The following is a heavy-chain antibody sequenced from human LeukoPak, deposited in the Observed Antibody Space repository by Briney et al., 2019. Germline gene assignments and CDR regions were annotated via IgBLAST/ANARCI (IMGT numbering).Heavy chain of an antibody. CDR1: GFTFGTYW. Sequence: GGSLRLSCGASGFTFGTYWMHCGRQAPGEGLVWVSGINSDGGTTTYADSVKGRFTISRDNAKNTLYLQMNNLRAEDTAIYYCATDSYVSGSYYRLFYWGQGTLVTVSS. CDR2: INSDGGTT. D-gene: IGHD3-10*01. V-gene: IGHV3-74*01. J-gene: IGHJ4*02. CDR3: ATDSYVSGSYYRLFY.